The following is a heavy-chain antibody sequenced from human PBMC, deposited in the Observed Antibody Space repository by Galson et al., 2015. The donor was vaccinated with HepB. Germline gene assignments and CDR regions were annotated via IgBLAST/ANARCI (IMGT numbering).Heavy chain of an antibody. CDR1: GFIFSNAW. Sequence: SLRLSCAASGFIFSNAWISWVRQAPGKGLEWVGRIKSETDGGTIDYAAPVKGRFTISRDDSKNTLYLQMNSLKTEDTAIYYCTTDPSKDYDFWSSYYTDLTDYWGQGTQVTVSS. D-gene: IGHD3-3*01. CDR3: TTDPSKDYDFWSSYYTDLTDY. J-gene: IGHJ4*02. V-gene: IGHV3-15*01. CDR2: IKSETDGGTI.